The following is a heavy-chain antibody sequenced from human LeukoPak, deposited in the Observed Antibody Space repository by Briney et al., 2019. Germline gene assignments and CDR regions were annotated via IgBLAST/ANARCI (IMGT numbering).Heavy chain of an antibody. J-gene: IGHJ4*02. CDR2: IWYDGSNK. CDR1: GFTFSSYG. D-gene: IGHD5-12*01. Sequence: GRSLRLSCAASGFTFSSYGMHWVRQAPGKGLEWVAVIWYDGSNKYYADSVKSRFTISRDNSKNTLYLQMNSLRAEDTAVYYCARVSRGYSGYDSVLNYWGQGTLVTVSS. CDR3: ARVSRGYSGYDSVLNY. V-gene: IGHV3-33*01.